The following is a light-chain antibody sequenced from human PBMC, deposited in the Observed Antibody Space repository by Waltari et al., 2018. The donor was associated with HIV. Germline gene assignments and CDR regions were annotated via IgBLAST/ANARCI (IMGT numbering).Light chain of an antibody. CDR1: QSVSNN. CDR3: QQYNEWPRT. J-gene: IGKJ1*01. V-gene: IGKV3-15*01. CDR2: GPS. Sequence: EIVMTQSPATLSVSPGERATLSCRASQSVSNNLAWYQQKPGQAPRLLIYGPSTRATGTPASFSASGSGTEFTLTISSLQSEDFAIYYCQQYNEWPRTFGQGTKVEIK.